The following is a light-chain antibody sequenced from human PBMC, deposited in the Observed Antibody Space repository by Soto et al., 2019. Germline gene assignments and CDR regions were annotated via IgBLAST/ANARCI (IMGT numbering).Light chain of an antibody. Sequence: EIVSTQSPGTLSLSPGERATLSCRASQSVNIDLAWYQQKPGQAPRLVIYGGISRATGIPDRFSGSGSGTDFTLTISRLAPEDFAVYYCEQYGSSPRTFGQGTKVEI. CDR3: EQYGSSPRT. CDR1: QSVNID. V-gene: IGKV3-20*01. CDR2: GGI. J-gene: IGKJ1*01.